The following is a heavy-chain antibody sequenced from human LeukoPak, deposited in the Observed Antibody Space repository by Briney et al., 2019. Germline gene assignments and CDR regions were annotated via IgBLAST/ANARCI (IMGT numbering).Heavy chain of an antibody. V-gene: IGHV1-69*13. J-gene: IGHJ4*02. CDR3: ARGRYIVVVPGSIGGLFDY. D-gene: IGHD2-2*01. CDR1: GGTFSSYA. Sequence: SVKVSCKASGGTFSSYAISWVRQAPGQGLEWMGGIIPIFGTANYAQKFQGRVTITADESTSTAYMELSSLRSEDTAVYYCARGRYIVVVPGSIGGLFDYWGQGTRVTVSS. CDR2: IIPIFGTA.